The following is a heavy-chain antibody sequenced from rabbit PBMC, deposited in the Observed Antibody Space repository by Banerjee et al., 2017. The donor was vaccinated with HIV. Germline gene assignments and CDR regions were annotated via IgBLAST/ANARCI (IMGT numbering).Heavy chain of an antibody. CDR3: ARDLAGIIGWNFGL. D-gene: IGHD4-1*01. CDR1: GFSFSSSYY. J-gene: IGHJ4*01. V-gene: IGHV1S45*01. Sequence: QEQLEESGGDLVKPEGSLTLTCTASGFSFSSSYYMCWVRQAPGKGLEWIGCIDSSSITWYASWVNGRFTISKTSSTTVTLQMTSLTAADTATYFCARDLAGIIGWNFGLWGPGTLVTVS. CDR2: IDSSSIT.